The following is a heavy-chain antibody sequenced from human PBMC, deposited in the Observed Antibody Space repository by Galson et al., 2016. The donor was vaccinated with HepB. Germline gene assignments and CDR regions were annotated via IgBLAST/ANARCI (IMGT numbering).Heavy chain of an antibody. CDR1: GYTFTDFY. V-gene: IGHV1-2*02. CDR3: GLYDN. J-gene: IGHJ4*02. D-gene: IGHD3-10*01. CDR2: LNPTTGGT. Sequence: SVKVSCKASGYTFTDFYIHWVRQAPGQGLEWMGWLNPTTGGTNYAQRLQGRVTLTRDTSISTAYMDLSRLTSDDTAVYYCGLYDNWGQGTLVSVSS.